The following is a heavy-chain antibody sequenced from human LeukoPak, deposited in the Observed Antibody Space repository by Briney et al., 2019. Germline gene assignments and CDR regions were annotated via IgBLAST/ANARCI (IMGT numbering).Heavy chain of an antibody. J-gene: IGHJ4*02. V-gene: IGHV1-46*01. D-gene: IGHD5-18*01. Sequence: EASVKVSCKASGYTFTSYYMHWVRQAPGQGLEWMGIINPSGGSTNYAQKFQGRVTMTRDTSTSTVYMELSSLRSEDTAAYYCARVQVVDTAMVTSDYWGQGTLVTVSS. CDR3: ARVQVVDTAMVTSDY. CDR1: GYTFTSYY. CDR2: INPSGGST.